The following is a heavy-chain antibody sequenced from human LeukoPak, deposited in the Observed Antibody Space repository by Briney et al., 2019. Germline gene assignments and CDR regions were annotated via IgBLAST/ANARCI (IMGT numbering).Heavy chain of an antibody. Sequence: GGSMRLSCVGSGFTFSSYAMNWVRQAPGKGLEWVSSISSNNNIYYADSVKGRFTISRDNAKNSLSLQMNSLRGEDTAVYYCGREDCNNVRCYGASDAWGQGTLVTVSS. CDR3: GREDCNNVRCYGASDA. V-gene: IGHV3-69-1*01. CDR2: ISSNNNI. CDR1: GFTFSSYA. D-gene: IGHD2-2*01. J-gene: IGHJ5*02.